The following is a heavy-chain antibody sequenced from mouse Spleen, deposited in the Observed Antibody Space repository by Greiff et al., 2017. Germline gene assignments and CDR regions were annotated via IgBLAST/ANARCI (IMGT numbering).Heavy chain of an antibody. J-gene: IGHJ4*01. CDR1: GYAFSSYW. V-gene: IGHV1-80*01. CDR2: IYPGDGDT. CDR3: ARRDYAMDY. Sequence: QVQLKESGAELVRPGSSVKISCKASGYAFSSYWMNWVKQRPGQGLEWIGQIYPGDGDTNYNGKFKGKATLTADKSSSTAYMQLSSLTSEDSAVYFCARRDYAMDYWGQGTSVTVSS.